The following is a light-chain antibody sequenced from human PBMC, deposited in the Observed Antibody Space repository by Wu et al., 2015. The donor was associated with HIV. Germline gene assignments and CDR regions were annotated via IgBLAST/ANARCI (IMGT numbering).Light chain of an antibody. CDR3: QQRSNWLSLT. CDR2: DAS. Sequence: EIVLTQFPATLSLSPGERATLSCRASQSVSTYLAWYQQKPGQAPRLLIYDASNRATGIPARFSGSGSGTDFTLTISSLEPEDFAVYYCQQRSNWLSLTFGGGTKVEI. CDR1: QSVSTY. V-gene: IGKV3-11*01. J-gene: IGKJ4*01.